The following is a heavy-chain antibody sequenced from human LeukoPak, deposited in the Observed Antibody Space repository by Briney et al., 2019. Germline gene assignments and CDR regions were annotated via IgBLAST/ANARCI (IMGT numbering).Heavy chain of an antibody. V-gene: IGHV4-4*02. Sequence: SGTLSLTCAVSGGSISSSNWWSWVRQPPGKGLEWIGEIYHSGSTKYNPSLKSRVTISGDTSKNQFSLKLRSVTAADTAVYYCARVPGIAVAGDWYFDLWGRGTLVTVSS. J-gene: IGHJ2*01. CDR3: ARVPGIAVAGDWYFDL. CDR2: IYHSGST. D-gene: IGHD6-19*01. CDR1: GGSISSSNW.